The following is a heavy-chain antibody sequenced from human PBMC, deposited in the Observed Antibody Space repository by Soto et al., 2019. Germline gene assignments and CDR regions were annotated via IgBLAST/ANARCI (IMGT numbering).Heavy chain of an antibody. CDR2: ISGSGGST. D-gene: IGHD6-13*01. V-gene: IGHV3-23*01. J-gene: IGHJ4*02. CDR1: GFTFSRYA. Sequence: EVQLLESGGGLVQPGGSLRLSCAASGFTFSRYAMSWVRQAPGKGLEWVSAISGSGGSTYYADSVKGRLTISRDNSKNTLYLQMNSLRAEDTAVYYCAKDRQQQLVPNYFDYWGQGTLVTVSS. CDR3: AKDRQQQLVPNYFDY.